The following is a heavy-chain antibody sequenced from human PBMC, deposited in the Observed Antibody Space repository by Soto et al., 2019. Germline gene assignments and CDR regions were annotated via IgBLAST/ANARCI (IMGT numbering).Heavy chain of an antibody. D-gene: IGHD3-3*01. CDR2: ISGSGGST. CDR3: AKRYDFWSGSHLDY. V-gene: IGHV3-23*01. Sequence: GWSLRLSCAASGFTFSSYAMSWVRQAPGKGLEWVSAISGSGGSTYYADSVKGRFTISRDNSKNTLYLQMNSLRAEDTAVYYCAKRYDFWSGSHLDYWGQGTLVTVSS. CDR1: GFTFSSYA. J-gene: IGHJ4*02.